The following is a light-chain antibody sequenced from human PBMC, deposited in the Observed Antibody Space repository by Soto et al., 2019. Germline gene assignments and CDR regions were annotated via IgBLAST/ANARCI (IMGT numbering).Light chain of an antibody. CDR2: DVS. J-gene: IGLJ2*01. Sequence: QSVLTQPASVSGSPGQSITISCTGTSNDVGGYNYVSWYQHYPGKAPKLIIYDVSYRPSGVSNRFSGSKSGNTASLTISGLQAEDEADYYCSSYTTTNTRGFGGGTKVTVL. V-gene: IGLV2-14*03. CDR3: SSYTTTNTRG. CDR1: SNDVGGYNY.